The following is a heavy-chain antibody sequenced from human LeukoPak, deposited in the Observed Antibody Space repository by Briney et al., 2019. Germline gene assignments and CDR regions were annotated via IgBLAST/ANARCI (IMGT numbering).Heavy chain of an antibody. CDR2: IWYDGSNK. D-gene: IGHD2-2*01. CDR3: ARPGSSLGYCSSTSCCLDY. J-gene: IGHJ4*02. V-gene: IGHV3-33*01. CDR1: GFTFSSYG. Sequence: PGGSLRLSCAASGFTFSSYGMHWVRQAPGKGLEWVAVIWYDGSNKYYADSVKGRFTISRDNSKNTLYLQMNSLRAEDTAVYYCARPGSSLGYCSSTSCCLDYWGQGTLVTVSS.